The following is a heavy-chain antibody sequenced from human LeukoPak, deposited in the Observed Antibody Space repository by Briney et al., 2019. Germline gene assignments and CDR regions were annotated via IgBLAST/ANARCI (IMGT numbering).Heavy chain of an antibody. CDR1: GGSFSGYY. CDR2: INHSGST. D-gene: IGHD3-10*01. CDR3: ARGGTMVRGAIPLGYYMDV. Sequence: SETLSLTCAVYGGSFSGYYWSWIRQPPGKGLEWIGEINHSGSTNYNPSLKSRATISVDTSKNQFSLKLSSVTAADTAVYYCARGGTMVRGAIPLGYYMDVWGKGTTVTVSS. J-gene: IGHJ6*03. V-gene: IGHV4-34*01.